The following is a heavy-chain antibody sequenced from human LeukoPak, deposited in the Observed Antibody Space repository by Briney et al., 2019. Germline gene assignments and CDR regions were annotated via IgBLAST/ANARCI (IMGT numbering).Heavy chain of an antibody. CDR2: IYHSGST. V-gene: IGHV4-38-2*01. D-gene: IGHD3-9*01. CDR3: ARGGYDILTGFDY. CDR1: GYSISSGYY. Sequence: PSETLSLTCVVSGYSISSGYYWGWIRQPPGKGLEWIGSIYHSGSTYYNPSLKSRVTISVDTSKNQFSLKLSSVTAADTAVYYCARGGYDILTGFDYWGQGTLVAVSS. J-gene: IGHJ4*02.